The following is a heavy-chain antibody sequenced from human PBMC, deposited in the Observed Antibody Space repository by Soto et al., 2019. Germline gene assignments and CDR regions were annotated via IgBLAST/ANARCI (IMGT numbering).Heavy chain of an antibody. V-gene: IGHV3-30-3*01. Sequence: PGGSLRLSCAASGFTFSSYAMHWVRQAPGKGLEWVAVISYDGSNKYYADSVKGRFTISRDNSKNTLYLQMNSLRAEDTAVYYCARDRQRYCSGGSCYPPAPGYWGQGTLVTVSS. J-gene: IGHJ4*02. CDR1: GFTFSSYA. CDR2: ISYDGSNK. CDR3: ARDRQRYCSGGSCYPPAPGY. D-gene: IGHD2-15*01.